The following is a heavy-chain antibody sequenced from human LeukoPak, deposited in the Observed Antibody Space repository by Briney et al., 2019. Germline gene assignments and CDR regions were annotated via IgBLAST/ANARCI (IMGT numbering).Heavy chain of an antibody. D-gene: IGHD6-19*01. Sequence: SETLSLTCTVSGGSISSYYWSWIRQPPGKGLEWIGYIYYSGSTNYNPSLKSRVTISVDTSKNQFSLRLSSVTAADTAVYYCARDPGGYSSGWYYFDYWGQGTLVTVSS. CDR1: GGSISSYY. CDR2: IYYSGST. CDR3: ARDPGGYSSGWYYFDY. V-gene: IGHV4-59*01. J-gene: IGHJ4*02.